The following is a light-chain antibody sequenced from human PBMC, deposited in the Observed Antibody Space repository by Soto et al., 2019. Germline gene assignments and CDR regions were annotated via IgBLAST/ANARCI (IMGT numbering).Light chain of an antibody. CDR1: SSDVGSYNL. CDR3: CAYAVSGTVV. CDR2: EAT. J-gene: IGLJ3*02. Sequence: QSALTQPASVSGSPEQSITISCTGTSSDVGSYNLVSWYQQHPGKAPKVMIYEATKRPSGVSNRFSGYKSGNTASLTISGLQAEDEADYYCCAYAVSGTVVFGGGTKVTVL. V-gene: IGLV2-23*02.